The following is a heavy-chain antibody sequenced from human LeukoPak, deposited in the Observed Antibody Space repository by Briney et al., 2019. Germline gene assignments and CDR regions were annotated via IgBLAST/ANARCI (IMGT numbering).Heavy chain of an antibody. CDR3: ARYCGGDCYSLYGMDV. CDR1: GGSISSGSYY. D-gene: IGHD2-21*02. V-gene: IGHV4-61*02. CDR2: IYTSGST. Sequence: PSQTLSLTCSVSGGSISSGSYYGSWTRQPAGKGLEWIGRIYTSGSTNYNPSLKSRVTISVDTSKNQFSLKLSSVTAADTAVYYCARYCGGDCYSLYGMDVWGQGTTVTVSS. J-gene: IGHJ6*02.